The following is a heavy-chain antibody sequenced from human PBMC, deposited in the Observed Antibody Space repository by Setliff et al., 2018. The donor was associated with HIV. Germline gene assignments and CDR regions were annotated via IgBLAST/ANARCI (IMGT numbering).Heavy chain of an antibody. CDR3: ARGDYGTGSYYPYYFYYGMDV. D-gene: IGHD3-10*01. CDR1: GGTFSSYS. Sequence: SVKVSCKASGGTFSSYSINWVRQAPGQGLEWMGGIIPIYGTPIYAQKFQGRVTITADESTSTAYMELSSLRSEDTAVYYCARGDYGTGSYYPYYFYYGMDVWGQGTTVTVSS. CDR2: IIPIYGTP. V-gene: IGHV1-69*13. J-gene: IGHJ6*02.